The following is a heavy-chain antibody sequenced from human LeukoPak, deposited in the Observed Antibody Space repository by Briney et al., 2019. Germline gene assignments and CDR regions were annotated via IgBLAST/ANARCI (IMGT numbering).Heavy chain of an antibody. D-gene: IGHD2-15*01. Sequence: PGGSLRLSCAASGFTFSSYAMHWVRQAPGKGLEWVAVISYDGGNKYYADSVKGRFTISRDNSKNTLYLQMNSLRAEDTAVYYCARERGSIDFDYWGQGTLVTVSS. V-gene: IGHV3-30-3*01. J-gene: IGHJ4*02. CDR3: ARERGSIDFDY. CDR2: ISYDGGNK. CDR1: GFTFSSYA.